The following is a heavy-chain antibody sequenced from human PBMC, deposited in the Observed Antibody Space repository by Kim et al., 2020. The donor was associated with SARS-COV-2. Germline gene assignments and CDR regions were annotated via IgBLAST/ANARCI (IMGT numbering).Heavy chain of an antibody. D-gene: IGHD5-12*01. V-gene: IGHV4-59*10. CDR3: ARYRYSGYEFDY. Sequence: NYTSFLKSRVTISVDTSKNQFSLKLTSVTAADTAVYYCARYRYSGYEFDYWGQGALVTVSS. J-gene: IGHJ4*02.